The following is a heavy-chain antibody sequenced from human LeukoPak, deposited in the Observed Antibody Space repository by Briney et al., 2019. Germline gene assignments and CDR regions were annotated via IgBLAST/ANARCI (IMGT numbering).Heavy chain of an antibody. D-gene: IGHD3-10*01. CDR3: TRERLWFGESPYYFDH. Sequence: GGSLRLSCTASGFTFGDYAMSWFRQAPGKGLEWVGFIRSKAYGGTTEYAASVKGRFTISRDDSKSIAYLQMNSLKTEDTAVYYCTRERLWFGESPYYFDHWGQGTLVTVSS. CDR1: GFTFGDYA. V-gene: IGHV3-49*03. CDR2: IRSKAYGGTT. J-gene: IGHJ4*02.